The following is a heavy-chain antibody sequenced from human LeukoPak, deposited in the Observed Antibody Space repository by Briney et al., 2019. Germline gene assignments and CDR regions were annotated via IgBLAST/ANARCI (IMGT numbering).Heavy chain of an antibody. CDR1: GYTFTSYG. Sequence: GASVKVSCKASGYTFTSYGISWVRQAPGQGLEWMGWISAYNGNTNYAQKLQGRVTMTTDTSTSTAYMELRSLRSDDTAVYYCARRTAAAGPSYYYYGMDVWGQGTTVTVSS. CDR3: ARRTAAAGPSYYYYGMDV. J-gene: IGHJ6*02. D-gene: IGHD6-13*01. CDR2: ISAYNGNT. V-gene: IGHV1-18*01.